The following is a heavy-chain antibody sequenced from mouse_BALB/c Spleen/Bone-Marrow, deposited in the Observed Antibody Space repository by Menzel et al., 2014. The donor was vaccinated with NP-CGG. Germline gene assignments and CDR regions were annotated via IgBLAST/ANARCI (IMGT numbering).Heavy chain of an antibody. D-gene: IGHD1-2*01. CDR1: GYSFTDYI. CDR3: ARSHYYGYVWFAY. J-gene: IGHJ3*01. CDR2: INPDCGSI. V-gene: IGHV1-39*01. Sequence: LVESGPELVKPGASVKISCKASGYSFTDYIMLWVKRSHGKSLEWIGNINPDCGSITYNLKFKGKATLTVDKSSSTAYMQLNSLTSEDSAVYYCARSHYYGYVWFAYWGQGTLVTVSA.